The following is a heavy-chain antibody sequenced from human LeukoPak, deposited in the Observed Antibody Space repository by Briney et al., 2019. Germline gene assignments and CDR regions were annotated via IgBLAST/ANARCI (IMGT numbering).Heavy chain of an antibody. J-gene: IGHJ4*02. CDR3: ARAAGYSSNWYEY. D-gene: IGHD6-13*01. CDR2: INWNGDKI. Sequence: PGGSLRLSCAASGFSFDDYGMSRVRQAPGKGLEWVSGINWNGDKIGYADSVKGRFAISRDNAKNSLYLQMNSLRAEDTALYYCARAAGYSSNWYEYWGQGTLVTVSS. CDR1: GFSFDDYG. V-gene: IGHV3-20*04.